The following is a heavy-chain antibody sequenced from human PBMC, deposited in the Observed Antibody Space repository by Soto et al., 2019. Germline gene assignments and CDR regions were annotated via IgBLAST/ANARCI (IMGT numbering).Heavy chain of an antibody. J-gene: IGHJ4*02. CDR3: AINYYDSSGYLY. D-gene: IGHD3-22*01. CDR1: GHTLINYY. CDR2: IDPSGNGT. Sequence: GASVKVSCKTSGHTLINYYMHWVRQAPGQGLDWLGKIDPSGNGTSYAERFQGRITPTSDTSTKTVYVELSSLRSEDTAIYYCAINYYDSSGYLYWGQGTLVTVSS. V-gene: IGHV1-46*01.